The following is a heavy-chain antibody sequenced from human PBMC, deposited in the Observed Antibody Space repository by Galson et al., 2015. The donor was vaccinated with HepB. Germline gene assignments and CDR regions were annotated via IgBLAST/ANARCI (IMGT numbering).Heavy chain of an antibody. CDR1: GFTFSNAW. CDR3: TTVDTYWARHAGDYYYGMDV. V-gene: IGHV3-15*01. D-gene: IGHD1-1*01. CDR2: IKSKTDGGTT. J-gene: IGHJ6*02. Sequence: SLRLSCAASGFTFSNAWMSWVRQAPGKGLEWVGRIKSKTDGGTTDYAAPVKGRFTISRDDSKNTPYLQMNSLKTEDTAVYYSTTVDTYWARHAGDYYYGMDVWGQGTTVTVSS.